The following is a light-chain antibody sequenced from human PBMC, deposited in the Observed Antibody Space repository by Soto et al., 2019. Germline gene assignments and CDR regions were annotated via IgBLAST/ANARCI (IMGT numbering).Light chain of an antibody. CDR1: PGIRNY. Sequence: DIPMTQSPSSLSASVGDRVTITCQASPGIRNYLDWYQQKPGQAPKLLIYYVSHLETGVPSRFSGSGSGQYFTLTISSLQAEDVATYYCQQYNSIPLTFGGGTKVDIK. J-gene: IGKJ4*01. CDR3: QQYNSIPLT. CDR2: YVS. V-gene: IGKV1-33*01.